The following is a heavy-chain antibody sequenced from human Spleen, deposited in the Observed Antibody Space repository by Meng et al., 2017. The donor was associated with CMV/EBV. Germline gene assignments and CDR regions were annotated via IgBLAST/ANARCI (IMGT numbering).Heavy chain of an antibody. CDR2: INPSGGST. D-gene: IGHD1-26*01. CDR3: SRVGISWSHYYYYYGMDV. V-gene: IGHV1-46*01. J-gene: IGHJ6*02. CDR1: GYTFTSYY. Sequence: ASVTVSCKASGYTFTSYYMHWVRQAPGQGLEWMGIINPSGGSTSYAQKFQGRVTMTRDTSTSTVYMELSSLRSEDTAVYYCSRVGISWSHYYYYYGMDVWGQGTTVTVSS.